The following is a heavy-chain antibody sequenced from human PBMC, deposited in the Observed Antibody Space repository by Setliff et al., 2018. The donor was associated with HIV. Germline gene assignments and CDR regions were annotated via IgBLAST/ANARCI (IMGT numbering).Heavy chain of an antibody. CDR3: ASAYCSSTGCYVRWGNGMDV. Sequence: ASVKVSCKASGDTFSNYAISWVRQAPGQGLEWMGGIIPIFGTASHAQKFQGRVTITTDGSTSTAYMELSSLRFEDTAMYYCASAYCSSTGCYVRWGNGMDVWGQGTTVTVSS. CDR1: GDTFSNYA. D-gene: IGHD2-2*01. CDR2: IIPIFGTA. V-gene: IGHV1-69*05. J-gene: IGHJ6*02.